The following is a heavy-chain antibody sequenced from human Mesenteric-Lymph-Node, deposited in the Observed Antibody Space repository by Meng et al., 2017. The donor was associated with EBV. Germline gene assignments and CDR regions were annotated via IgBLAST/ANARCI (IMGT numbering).Heavy chain of an antibody. CDR3: ASTDFDY. CDR2: MTRGSSYI. Sequence: GGWGGGVVEGGGARGLSWAGAGVRVSSQTRIWVRQTPGKGLEWVSSMTRGSSYIYYAGSVKGRFTISRDNAKNSLYLQMNSLRAEDTAIYYCASTDFDYWGQGTLVTVSS. J-gene: IGHJ4*02. V-gene: IGHV3-21*01. CDR1: GVRVSSQT. D-gene: IGHD4-17*01.